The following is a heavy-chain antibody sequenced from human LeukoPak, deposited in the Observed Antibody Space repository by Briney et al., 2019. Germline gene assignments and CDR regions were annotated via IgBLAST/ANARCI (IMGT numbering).Heavy chain of an antibody. Sequence: ASVKVSCKASGYTFTGYYMHWVRQAPGQGLEWMGRIHPNSGGTNYAQKFQGRVTMTRDTSISTAYMELSRLRSDDTAVYYCARVGGYCSGGSCYSTPEYFQHWGQGTLVTVSS. CDR2: IHPNSGGT. D-gene: IGHD2-15*01. V-gene: IGHV1-2*06. CDR1: GYTFTGYY. CDR3: ARVGGYCSGGSCYSTPEYFQH. J-gene: IGHJ1*01.